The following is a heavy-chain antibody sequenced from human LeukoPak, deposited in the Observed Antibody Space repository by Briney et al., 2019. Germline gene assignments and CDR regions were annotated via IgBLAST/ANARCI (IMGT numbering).Heavy chain of an antibody. CDR1: GGSISSYY. Sequence: SETLSLTCTVSGGSISSYYWSWIRQPPGKGLEWIGYIYYSGSTNYNPSLKSRVTISVDTSKNQFSLKLSSVTAADTAVYYCARDAGSSSVGYWGQGTLVTVSS. J-gene: IGHJ4*02. V-gene: IGHV4-59*01. CDR3: ARDAGSSSVGY. CDR2: IYYSGST. D-gene: IGHD6-13*01.